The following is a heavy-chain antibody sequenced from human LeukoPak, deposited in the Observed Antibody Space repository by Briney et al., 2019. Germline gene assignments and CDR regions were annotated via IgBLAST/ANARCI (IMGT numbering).Heavy chain of an antibody. Sequence: GRSLRLSCAASGFIFSSYGMHWVRQAPGKRLEWVAVIWYDGSNKYYADSVKGRFTISRDNSKNTLYLQMHSLSAEDTAVYYCARRYCSSTSCYFSNWFNPWGQGTLVTVSS. D-gene: IGHD2-2*01. J-gene: IGHJ5*02. CDR3: ARRYCSSTSCYFSNWFNP. CDR1: GFIFSSYG. CDR2: IWYDGSNK. V-gene: IGHV3-33*01.